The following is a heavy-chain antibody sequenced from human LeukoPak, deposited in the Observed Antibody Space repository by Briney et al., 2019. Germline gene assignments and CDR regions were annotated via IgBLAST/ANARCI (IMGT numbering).Heavy chain of an antibody. J-gene: IGHJ4*02. CDR2: INHSGST. V-gene: IGHV4-34*01. CDR3: ARRGMGPMVRGVSFDY. D-gene: IGHD3-10*01. Sequence: NTSETLSLTCAVYGGSFSGYYWSWIRQPPGKGLEWIGEINHSGSTNYNPSLKSRVTISVDTSKNQFSLKLSSVTAADTAVYYCARRGMGPMVRGVSFDYWGQGTLVTVSS. CDR1: GGSFSGYY.